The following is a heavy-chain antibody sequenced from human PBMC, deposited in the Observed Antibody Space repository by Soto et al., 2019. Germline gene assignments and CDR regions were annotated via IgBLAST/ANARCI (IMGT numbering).Heavy chain of an antibody. D-gene: IGHD3-10*01. V-gene: IGHV3-23*01. CDR2: ISGSGGST. Sequence: GGSLRLSCAASGFTFSSYAMSWVRQAPGKGLEWVSAISGSGGSTYYADSVKGRFTISRDNSKNTLYLQMNSLRAEDTAVYYCAKNPRSMVRGVIYFDYWGQGTLVTVSS. CDR1: GFTFSSYA. J-gene: IGHJ4*02. CDR3: AKNPRSMVRGVIYFDY.